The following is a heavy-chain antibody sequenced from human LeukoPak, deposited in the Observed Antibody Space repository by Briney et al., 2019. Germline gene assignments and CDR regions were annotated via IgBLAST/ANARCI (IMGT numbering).Heavy chain of an antibody. V-gene: IGHV1-69*05. Sequence: SVKVSCKASGGTFSSYAISWVRQAPGQGLEWMGRIIPIFGTANYAQKFQGRVTITTDESTSTAYMELSSLRSEDTAVYYCARAPGYSYGYVGGKDLPVGWGQGTLVTVSS. CDR2: IIPIFGTA. CDR3: ARAPGYSYGYVGGKDLPVG. J-gene: IGHJ4*02. CDR1: GGTFSSYA. D-gene: IGHD5-18*01.